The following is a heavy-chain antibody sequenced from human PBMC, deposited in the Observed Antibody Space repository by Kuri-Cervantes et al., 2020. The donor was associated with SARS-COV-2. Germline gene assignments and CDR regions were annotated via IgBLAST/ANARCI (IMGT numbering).Heavy chain of an antibody. Sequence: GESLKISCAASGFIFSSYSMNWVRQAPGKGLEWVSSISSSSSYIYYADSVKGRFTISRDNAKNSLYLQMNSLRAEDTAVYYCARALDGVVTRYYYYYGTDVWGQGTAVTVSS. CDR2: ISSSSSYI. D-gene: IGHD3-3*01. J-gene: IGHJ6*02. CDR1: GFIFSSYS. CDR3: ARALDGVVTRYYYYYGTDV. V-gene: IGHV3-21*01.